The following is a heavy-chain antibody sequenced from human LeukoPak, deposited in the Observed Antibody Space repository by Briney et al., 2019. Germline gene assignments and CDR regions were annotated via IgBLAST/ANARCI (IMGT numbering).Heavy chain of an antibody. D-gene: IGHD2-15*01. J-gene: IGHJ3*02. CDR1: GYTFTGYY. Sequence: ASVKVSCTASGYTFTGYYMHWVRQAPGQGLEWMGWINPNSGGTNYAQKFQGWVTMTRDTSISTAYMELSRLRSDDTAVYYCARGVGRKGRYCSGGSCYPVPDAFDIWGQGTMVTVSS. CDR3: ARGVGRKGRYCSGGSCYPVPDAFDI. V-gene: IGHV1-2*04. CDR2: INPNSGGT.